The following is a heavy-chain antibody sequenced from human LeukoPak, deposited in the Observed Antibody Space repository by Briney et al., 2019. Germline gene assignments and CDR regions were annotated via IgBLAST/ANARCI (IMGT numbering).Heavy chain of an antibody. CDR2: VRKKGNSYTT. V-gene: IGHV3-72*01. Sequence: PGGSLRLSCAASGFTFSDHYMDWVRQAPGKGLEWVGRVRKKGNSYTTEYAASVQGRFTVSRDDSKNSLHLQMNSLRTEDTAVYYCARVYDSTFSSHHLDCWGQGTLVTVSS. CDR1: GFTFSDHY. J-gene: IGHJ4*02. D-gene: IGHD3-16*01. CDR3: ARVYDSTFSSHHLDC.